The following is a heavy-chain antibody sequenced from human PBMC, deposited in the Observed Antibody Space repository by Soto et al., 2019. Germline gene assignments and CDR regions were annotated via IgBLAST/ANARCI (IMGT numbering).Heavy chain of an antibody. V-gene: IGHV3-53*01. CDR2: IYSGGST. CDR1: GFTVSSNY. J-gene: IGHJ4*02. Sequence: PGGSLRLSCAASGFTVSSNYMSWVRRAPGKGLEWVSVIYSGGSTYYADSVKGRFTISRDNSKNTLYLQMNSLRAEDTAVYYCARNYYDSGGGFDYWGQGTLVTVSS. D-gene: IGHD3-22*01. CDR3: ARNYYDSGGGFDY.